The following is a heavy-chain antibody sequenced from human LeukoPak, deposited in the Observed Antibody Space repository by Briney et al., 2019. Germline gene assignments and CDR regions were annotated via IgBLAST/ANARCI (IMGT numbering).Heavy chain of an antibody. CDR3: TRRGDGYNDAFDI. J-gene: IGHJ3*02. CDR1: GFTFSGSA. CDR2: VRSKANSYAT. V-gene: IGHV3-73*01. Sequence: GGSLRLSCAASGFTFSGSAIHWVRQASGKGLEWVGRVRSKANSYATAYAASVKGKVTISRDDSKNKAYLQMNSLKTDDTAVYYCTRRGDGYNDAFDIWGQGTMVAVSS. D-gene: IGHD5-24*01.